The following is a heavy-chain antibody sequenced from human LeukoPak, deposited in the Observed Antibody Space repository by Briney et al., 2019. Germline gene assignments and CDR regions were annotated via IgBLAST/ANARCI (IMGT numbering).Heavy chain of an antibody. CDR2: IGIDTGNT. D-gene: IGHD5-24*01. J-gene: IGHJ4*02. Sequence: GGSLRLSCAASGFTFSDYSMNWVRQAPGKGLEGISYIGIDTGNTNYADSVKGRFTISGDKAKNSLYLQMNSLRVEDTAVYYCARDYKYAFDNWGQGTLVTVSS. CDR3: ARDYKYAFDN. V-gene: IGHV3-48*01. CDR1: GFTFSDYS.